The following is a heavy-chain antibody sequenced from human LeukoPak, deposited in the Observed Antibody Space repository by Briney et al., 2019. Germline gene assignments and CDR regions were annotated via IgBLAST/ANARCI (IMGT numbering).Heavy chain of an antibody. V-gene: IGHV4-38-2*02. CDR2: IYHSGST. CDR1: GYSISSGYY. J-gene: IGHJ5*02. D-gene: IGHD3-10*01. CDR3: ARDEGKLLWFGELLSWFDP. Sequence: SETLSLTCTVSGYSISSGYYWCWIRQPPGKGLEWIGSIYHSGSTYYNPSLKSRVTISVDTSKNQFSLKLSSVTAADTAVYYSARDEGKLLWFGELLSWFDPWGQGTLVTVSS.